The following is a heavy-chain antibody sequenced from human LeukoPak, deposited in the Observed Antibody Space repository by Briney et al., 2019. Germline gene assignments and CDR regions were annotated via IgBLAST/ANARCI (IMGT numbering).Heavy chain of an antibody. D-gene: IGHD4-17*01. V-gene: IGHV4-34*01. Sequence: SETLSLTCAVYGGSFSGYYWSWIRQPPGKGLEWIGEINHSGSTNYNPSLKSRVTISVDTSKNQFSLKLSSVTAADTAVYYCARSSYGDYRKFDYWGQGTLVTVSS. J-gene: IGHJ4*02. CDR1: GGSFSGYY. CDR3: ARSSYGDYRKFDY. CDR2: INHSGST.